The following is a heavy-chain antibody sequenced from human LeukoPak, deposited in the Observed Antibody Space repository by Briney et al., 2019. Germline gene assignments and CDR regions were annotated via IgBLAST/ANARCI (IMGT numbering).Heavy chain of an antibody. Sequence: SGGSLRLSCAASGFTFSSYAMSWVRQAPGKGLEWVSAISGSGGSTYYADSVKGRFTISRDNSKNTLYLQMNSLRAEDTAVYYCAKDDPVSGLGPTHPGLIDYWGQGTLVTVSS. CDR3: AKDDPVSGLGPTHPGLIDY. V-gene: IGHV3-23*01. D-gene: IGHD6-19*01. CDR1: GFTFSSYA. J-gene: IGHJ4*02. CDR2: ISGSGGST.